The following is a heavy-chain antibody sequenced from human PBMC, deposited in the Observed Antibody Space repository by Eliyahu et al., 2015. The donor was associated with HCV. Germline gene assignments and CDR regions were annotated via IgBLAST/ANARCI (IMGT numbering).Heavy chain of an antibody. V-gene: IGHV4-34*01. CDR3: ARGGKRSWFLY. CDR2: INHSGST. D-gene: IGHD6-13*01. Sequence: QVQLQQWGAGLLKPSETLSLTCAVYGGSFSGYYWSWIRQPPGKGLEWIGEINHSGSTNYNPSLKSRVTISVDTSKNQFSLKLSSVTAADTAVYYCARGGKRSWFLYWGQGTLVTVSS. J-gene: IGHJ4*02. CDR1: GGSFSGYY.